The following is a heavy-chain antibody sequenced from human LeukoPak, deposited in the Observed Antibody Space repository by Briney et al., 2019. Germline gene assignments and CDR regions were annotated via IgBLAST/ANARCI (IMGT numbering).Heavy chain of an antibody. Sequence: GGSLRLSCAASGFTFGTSAMSWVRQAPGKGPEWVSTFGRSGSDTYYSDSVKGRLTIFRDNSKNTLYLQMNSLRDEDTAVYYCAKGSRGSWYYFDYWGQGTLVTVSS. CDR2: FGRSGSDT. D-gene: IGHD6-13*01. J-gene: IGHJ4*02. CDR3: AKGSRGSWYYFDY. V-gene: IGHV3-23*01. CDR1: GFTFGTSA.